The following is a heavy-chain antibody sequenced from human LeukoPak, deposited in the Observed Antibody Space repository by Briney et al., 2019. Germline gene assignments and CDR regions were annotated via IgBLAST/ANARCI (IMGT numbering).Heavy chain of an antibody. D-gene: IGHD6-6*01. CDR2: IYYSGST. CDR1: GGSISSYY. V-gene: IGHV4-59*01. CDR3: ARVFRAARSLWYYYYMDV. J-gene: IGHJ6*03. Sequence: KPSETLSLTCTVSGGSISSYYWSWIRQPPGKGLEWIGDIYYSGSTNYNPSLKSRVTISVDTSKNQFSLELSSVTAADTAVYYCARVFRAARSLWYYYYMDVWGKGTTVTVSS.